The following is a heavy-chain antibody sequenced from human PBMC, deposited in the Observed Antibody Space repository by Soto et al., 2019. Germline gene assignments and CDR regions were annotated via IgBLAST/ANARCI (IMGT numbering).Heavy chain of an antibody. CDR1: GYTFSSYA. D-gene: IGHD4-17*01. CDR2: IIPIFGTA. V-gene: IGHV1-69*13. J-gene: IGHJ3*02. CDR3: ARGLYGDYDRGGAFDI. Sequence: SVKVSCKASGYTFSSYAISWVRQAPGQGLEWMGRIIPIFGTANYAQKFQGRVTITADESTSTAYMELSSLRSEDTAVYYCARGLYGDYDRGGAFDIWGQGTMVTVSS.